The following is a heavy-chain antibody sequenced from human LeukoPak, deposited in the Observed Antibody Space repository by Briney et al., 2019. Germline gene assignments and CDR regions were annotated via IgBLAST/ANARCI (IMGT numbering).Heavy chain of an antibody. CDR2: IYPGDSDT. D-gene: IGHD2-2*01. CDR3: ARPGIVVVPAAEPDAFDI. Sequence: GESLKISCKGSGYSFTSYWIGWVRQMPGKGLEWMGIIYPGDSDTRYSPSFQGQVTISADKSISTAYLQWSSLKASDTAMYYCARPGIVVVPAAEPDAFDIWGQGTMVTVSS. J-gene: IGHJ3*02. CDR1: GYSFTSYW. V-gene: IGHV5-51*01.